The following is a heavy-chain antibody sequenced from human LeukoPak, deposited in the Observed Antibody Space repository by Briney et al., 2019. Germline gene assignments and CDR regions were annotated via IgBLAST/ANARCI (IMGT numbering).Heavy chain of an antibody. CDR1: GFTFSSHA. CDR3: AKGKYSSGRVPDY. Sequence: PGGSLRLSCAASGFTFSSHAIHWVRQAPGKGLEWVAVIWFDGSNKYYVDSVKGRFTISRDNSKNTVYLQMDSLRAEDTAVYYCAKGKYSSGRVPDYWGQGTLVTVSS. V-gene: IGHV3-33*06. J-gene: IGHJ4*02. CDR2: IWFDGSNK. D-gene: IGHD6-19*01.